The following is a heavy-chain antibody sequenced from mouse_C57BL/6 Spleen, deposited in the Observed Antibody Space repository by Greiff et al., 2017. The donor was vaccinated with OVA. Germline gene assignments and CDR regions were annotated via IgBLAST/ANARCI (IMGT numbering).Heavy chain of an antibody. CDR2: ISDGGSYT. J-gene: IGHJ4*01. V-gene: IGHV5-4*01. CDR1: GFTFSSYA. D-gene: IGHD3-1*01. Sequence: EVHLVESGGGLVKPGGSLKLSCAASGFTFSSYAMSWVRQTPEKRLEWVATISDGGSYTYYPDNVKGRFTISRDNAKNNLYLQMSHLKSEDTAMYYCARSGGLYAMDYWGQGTSVTVSS. CDR3: ARSGGLYAMDY.